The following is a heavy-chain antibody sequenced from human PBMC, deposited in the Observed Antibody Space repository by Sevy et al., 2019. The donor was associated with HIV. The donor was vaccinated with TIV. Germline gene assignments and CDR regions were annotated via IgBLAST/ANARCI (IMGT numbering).Heavy chain of an antibody. CDR2: INGDYR. CDR3: AIEAPDTTIYDY. D-gene: IGHD3-3*01. J-gene: IGHJ4*02. Sequence: GGSLRLSCAASGFTFSNYAMTWVRQAPGKGPEWVSAINGDYRYYADSVKGRFTISRDNSKNTVYLQMNSLRAEDTALYYCAIEAPDTTIYDYWGQGILVTVSS. CDR1: GFTFSNYA. V-gene: IGHV3-23*01.